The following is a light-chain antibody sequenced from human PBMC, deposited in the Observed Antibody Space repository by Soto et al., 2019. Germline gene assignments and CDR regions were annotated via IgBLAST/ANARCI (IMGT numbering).Light chain of an antibody. V-gene: IGKV3-20*01. J-gene: IGKJ5*01. CDR2: GAS. CDR1: QSVSSSY. CDR3: QQYGSSIT. Sequence: EILLTQSPGTLSLSPGERATLCLRASQSVSSSYLAWYQQKPGEAPRLLIYGASSRATGIPDRLSGSGAGTVFTLTIRRLQPQYVAVYCCQQYGSSITFGQGTRLQIK.